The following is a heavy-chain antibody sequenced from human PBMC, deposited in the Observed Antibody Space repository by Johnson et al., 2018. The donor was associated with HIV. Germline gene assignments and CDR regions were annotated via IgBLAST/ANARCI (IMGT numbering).Heavy chain of an antibody. CDR3: ARESTPCGGDYVGYSFDL. Sequence: QVQLVESGGGLVQPGGSLRLSCAASGFTFSSYWMSWVRQAPGKGLEWVAVISYDGSNKYYADSVKGRFTISRDNAKKLLYIQMSGLTGEDTATYYCARESTPCGGDYVGYSFDLWGQGTTVTVTS. CDR1: GFTFSSYW. V-gene: IGHV3-30-3*01. J-gene: IGHJ3*01. CDR2: ISYDGSNK. D-gene: IGHD2-21*02.